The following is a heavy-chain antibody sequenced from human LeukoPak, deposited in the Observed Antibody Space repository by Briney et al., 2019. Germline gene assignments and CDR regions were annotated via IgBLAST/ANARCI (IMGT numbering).Heavy chain of an antibody. CDR2: INSDGSST. J-gene: IGHJ4*02. CDR1: GFTFSGYW. CDR3: AKKIQSAMATGY. D-gene: IGHD5-18*01. V-gene: IGHV3-74*01. Sequence: PGGSLRLSCAASGFTFSGYWMHWVRQAPGKVLVWVSRINSDGSSTSYAASVKGRSTISRDNAKNTLYLQMNGLRAEDTGVYYCAKKIQSAMATGYWGQGTLVTVSS.